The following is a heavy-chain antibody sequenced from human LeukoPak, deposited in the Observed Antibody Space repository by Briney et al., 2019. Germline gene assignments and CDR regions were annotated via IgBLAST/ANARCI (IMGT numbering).Heavy chain of an antibody. V-gene: IGHV3-30*03. J-gene: IGHJ4*02. Sequence: PGGSLRLSCAASGFTFSSYGMHCVRQAPGKGLEWVAGISYDGSNKGYADSVKGRFTLSRDNSKNTLYLHMNSLRAEDTAVYYCARYLHSGAYAFDYWGQGTLVTVSS. CDR1: GFTFSSYG. CDR2: ISYDGSNK. D-gene: IGHD1-26*01. CDR3: ARYLHSGAYAFDY.